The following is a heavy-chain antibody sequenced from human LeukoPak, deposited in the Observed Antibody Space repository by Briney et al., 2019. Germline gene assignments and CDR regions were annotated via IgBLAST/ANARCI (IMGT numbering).Heavy chain of an antibody. V-gene: IGHV3-74*01. CDR2: LSTDGRST. D-gene: IGHD6-19*01. CDR1: GLTFSGNW. Sequence: GGFLRLSCAASGLTFSGNWLHWVRQAPGKGLVWVSRLSTDGRSTSYADSVKGRFTISRDNAKNTLYLQMNSLSAEDTAVYYCATGTGVAGKDWGQGTLVTVSS. CDR3: ATGTGVAGKD. J-gene: IGHJ4*02.